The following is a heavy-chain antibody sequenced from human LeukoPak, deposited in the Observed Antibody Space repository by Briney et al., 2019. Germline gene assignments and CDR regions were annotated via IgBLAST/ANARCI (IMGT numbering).Heavy chain of an antibody. D-gene: IGHD6-19*01. J-gene: IGHJ4*02. CDR1: GGSFNGYY. CDR3: ARSIAVAGTGGYYFDY. CDR2: INHGGST. Sequence: SETLSLTCAVYGGSFNGYYWSWIRQPPGKGLEWIGEINHGGSTNYNPSLKSRVTISVDTSKNQFSLKLSSVTAADTAVYYCARSIAVAGTGGYYFDYWGQGTLVTVSS. V-gene: IGHV4-34*01.